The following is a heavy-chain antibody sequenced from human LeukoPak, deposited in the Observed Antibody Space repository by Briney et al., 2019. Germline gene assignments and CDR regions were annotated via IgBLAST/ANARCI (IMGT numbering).Heavy chain of an antibody. CDR1: GFIFTTHG. CDR2: TSHDDTNK. Sequence: TGGSLRLSCAASGFIFTTHGMHWVRQAPGKGLEWLAVTSHDDTNKFYADSVKGRFTISRDNSKNTLYLQMNSLTTADTAMYLCANDLGTPFDYWGQGTLVTVSS. V-gene: IGHV3-30*18. J-gene: IGHJ4*02. CDR3: ANDLGTPFDY. D-gene: IGHD1-26*01.